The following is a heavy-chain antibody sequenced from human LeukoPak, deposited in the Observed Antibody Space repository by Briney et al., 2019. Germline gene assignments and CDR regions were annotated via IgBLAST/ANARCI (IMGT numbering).Heavy chain of an antibody. J-gene: IGHJ4*02. Sequence: ASVKVSCKASGYTFTSYAMHWVRQAPGQRLEWMGWINAGNSNTKYSQKFQGRVTITRDTSASTAYMELSSLRSEDTAVYYCARSRVPAGKYCSGSSCYGGFDYWGQGTLVTVSS. CDR1: GYTFTSYA. CDR3: ARSRVPAGKYCSGSSCYGGFDY. V-gene: IGHV1-3*01. D-gene: IGHD2-15*01. CDR2: INAGNSNT.